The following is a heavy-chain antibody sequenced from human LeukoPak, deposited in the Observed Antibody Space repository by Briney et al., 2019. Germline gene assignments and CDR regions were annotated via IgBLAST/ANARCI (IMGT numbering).Heavy chain of an antibody. Sequence: GGPLRLSCAASGFTFSSYAMSWVRQAPGKGLEWVAVISYDGSNKYYADSVKGRFTISRDNSKNTLYLQMNSLRAEDTAVYYCAKDQGSSYFDYWGQGTLVTVSS. J-gene: IGHJ4*02. CDR3: AKDQGSSYFDY. CDR1: GFTFSSYA. D-gene: IGHD1-26*01. CDR2: ISYDGSNK. V-gene: IGHV3-30*18.